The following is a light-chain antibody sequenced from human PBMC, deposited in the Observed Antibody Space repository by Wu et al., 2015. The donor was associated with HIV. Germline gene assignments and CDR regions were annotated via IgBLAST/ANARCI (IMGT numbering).Light chain of an antibody. V-gene: IGKV1-5*03. CDR3: QQYNSCLT. J-gene: IGKJ4*01. CDR1: QSISNW. CDR2: KAS. Sequence: DIQMTQSPSTLSASVGDRVTITCRASQSISNWLAWYQQKPGKAPKLLIYKASSLESGVPSRFSGSGSGTEFTLTISSLQPDDFATYYCQQYNSCLTFGGGTKVEIK.